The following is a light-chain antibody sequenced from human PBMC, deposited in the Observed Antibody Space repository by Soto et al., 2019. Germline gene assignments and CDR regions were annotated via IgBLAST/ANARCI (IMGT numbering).Light chain of an antibody. V-gene: IGKV1-39*01. CDR1: QSISSY. Sequence: DIQMTQSPSSLSVSVGDRVTITCRASQSISSYFNWYQQKTGKAHKLLIYAAYSLQSGVQSRFSGSGSGTDFTLTIRSLQPEEFATYYCKQSYSTPRAFCQGTELEIK. CDR2: AAY. CDR3: KQSYSTPRA. J-gene: IGKJ1*01.